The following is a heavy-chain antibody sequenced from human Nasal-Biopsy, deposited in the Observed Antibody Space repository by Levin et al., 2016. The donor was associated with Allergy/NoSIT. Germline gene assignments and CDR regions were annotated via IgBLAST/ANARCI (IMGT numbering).Heavy chain of an antibody. Sequence: SETLSLTCTVSPGSVSTYFWSWIRQPPGKGLEWIGYIYYTGRTNLNPSLKSRVTMSLDTSKDQFSLRLTSVTATDTAVYYCARIPRDEDNWGGNPYYFDYWGPGTLVTVSS. CDR3: ARIPRDEDNWGGNPYYFDY. V-gene: IGHV4-59*08. D-gene: IGHD3-10*01. J-gene: IGHJ4*02. CDR1: PGSVSTYF. CDR2: IYYTGRT.